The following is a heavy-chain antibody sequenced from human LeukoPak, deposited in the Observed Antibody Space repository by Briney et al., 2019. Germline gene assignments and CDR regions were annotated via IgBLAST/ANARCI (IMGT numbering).Heavy chain of an antibody. CDR1: GFTFSDRP. D-gene: IGHD6-13*01. V-gene: IGHV3-48*03. CDR3: ARDMTITGADDY. CDR2: IDGSGTTI. J-gene: IGHJ4*02. Sequence: GGSLRLSCAASGFTFSDRPMTWVRQAPGKGLQWVSYIDGSGTTIYYAESVKGRFTISRDNAKNSLYLQMNSLRAEDTALYYCARDMTITGADDYWGQGTRVTVSS.